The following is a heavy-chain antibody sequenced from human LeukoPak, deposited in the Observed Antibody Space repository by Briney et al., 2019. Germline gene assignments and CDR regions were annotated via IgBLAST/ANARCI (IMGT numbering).Heavy chain of an antibody. CDR3: ARDTSYLWIFGVVHDAFHI. D-gene: IGHD3-3*01. CDR1: GFTFSSYG. J-gene: IGHJ3*02. CDR2: ISYDGSNK. Sequence: GESLRLSCAASGFTFSSYGKHWVRQAPGKGLEWVAVISYDGSNKYYADSVKGRFTISRDNSKNTLYLQMNSLRAEDTAVYYRARDTSYLWIFGVVHDAFHIWGQGTMVAVSS. V-gene: IGHV3-30*19.